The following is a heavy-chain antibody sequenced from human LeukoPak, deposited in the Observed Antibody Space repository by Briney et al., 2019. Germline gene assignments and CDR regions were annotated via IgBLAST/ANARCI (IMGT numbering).Heavy chain of an antibody. CDR3: AKLWGQSPYYYYMDV. D-gene: IGHD3-16*01. V-gene: IGHV4-4*09. CDR1: GDSISSYY. Sequence: SETLSLTCAVSGDSISSYYWSWIRQPPGKGLEWLAYIYASGSTDYNPSLKSRVTISVDTSKNQISLKLSSVTAADTAVYYCAKLWGQSPYYYYMDVWGKGTTVTVSS. CDR2: IYASGST. J-gene: IGHJ6*03.